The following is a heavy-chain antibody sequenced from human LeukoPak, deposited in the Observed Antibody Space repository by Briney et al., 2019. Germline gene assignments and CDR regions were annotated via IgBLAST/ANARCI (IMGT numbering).Heavy chain of an antibody. V-gene: IGHV4-39*02. J-gene: IGHJ4*02. D-gene: IGHD3-16*01. Sequence: SETLSLTCTVSGVSISTASYDSAWIRQSPGKGLESIGTIYYGGSTYYNPSLKSRVTMSVDPSKNHFSLQMNSVTAADTAVYYGATRIPGEYRFDYWGQGTLVTVSS. CDR2: IYYGGST. CDR3: ATRIPGEYRFDY. CDR1: GVSISTASYD.